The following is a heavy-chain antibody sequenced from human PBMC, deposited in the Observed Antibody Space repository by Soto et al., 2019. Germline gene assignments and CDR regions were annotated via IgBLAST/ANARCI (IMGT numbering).Heavy chain of an antibody. CDR2: ISGGSSST. CDR1: GFTFSSYA. J-gene: IGHJ5*02. V-gene: IGHV3-23*01. D-gene: IGHD1-1*01. CDR3: ARGRTGTTWRWLDP. Sequence: GGSLRLSCSASGFTFSSYAMTWVRQAPGKGLEWVSAISGGSSSTYYADSVKGRFTISRENSKNTLNLQMNSLRAEDTAVYYCARGRTGTTWRWLDPWGPGTLVTVSS.